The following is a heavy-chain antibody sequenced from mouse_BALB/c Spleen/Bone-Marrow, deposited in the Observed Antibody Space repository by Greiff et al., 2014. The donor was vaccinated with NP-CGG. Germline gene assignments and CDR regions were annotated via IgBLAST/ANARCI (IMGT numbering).Heavy chain of an antibody. Sequence: EVMLVESGGGLVQPGGSLKLSCAASGFTFSSYGMSWVRQTPDKRLELVATINSNGGSTYYPDSVKGRFTISRDNAKNTLYLQMSSLKSEDIAMYYCARDYYGSSYAMDYWGQGTSVTVSS. CDR3: ARDYYGSSYAMDY. CDR2: INSNGGST. D-gene: IGHD1-1*01. CDR1: GFTFSSYG. J-gene: IGHJ4*01. V-gene: IGHV5-6-3*01.